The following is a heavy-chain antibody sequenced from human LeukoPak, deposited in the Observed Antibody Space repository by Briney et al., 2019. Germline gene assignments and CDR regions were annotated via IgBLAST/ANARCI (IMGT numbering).Heavy chain of an antibody. J-gene: IGHJ4*02. CDR2: ISSSSSYI. Sequence: AGGSLRLSCAASGFTFSSYSMNWVRQAPGKGLEWVSSISSSSSYIYYADSVKGRFTISRDIAKNSLYLQMNSLRAEDTAVYYCASKLELRDWGQGTLVTVSS. CDR1: GFTFSSYS. CDR3: ASKLELRD. D-gene: IGHD1-7*01. V-gene: IGHV3-21*01.